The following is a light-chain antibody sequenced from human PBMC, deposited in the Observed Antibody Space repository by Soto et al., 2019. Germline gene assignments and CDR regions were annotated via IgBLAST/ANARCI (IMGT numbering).Light chain of an antibody. CDR1: QSVTSN. Sequence: EVVMTQSPATLSLSPGERATLSCRASQSVTSNVAWYQQKPGRAPRLLIYGSSNRPSGIPDRFSGGGSRTDFTLTISRLEPEDFAVYYCHQYGSSPPWTFGQGTKVEI. J-gene: IGKJ1*01. V-gene: IGKV3-20*01. CDR2: GSS. CDR3: HQYGSSPPWT.